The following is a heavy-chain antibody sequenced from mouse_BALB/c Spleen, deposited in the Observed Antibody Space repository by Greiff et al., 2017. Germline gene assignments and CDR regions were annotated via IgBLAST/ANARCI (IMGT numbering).Heavy chain of an antibody. V-gene: IGHV5-17*02. CDR2: ISSGSSTI. Sequence: EVKLVESGGGLVQPGGSRKLSCAASGFTFSSFGMHWVRQAPEKGLEWVAYISSGSSTIYYADTVKGRFTISRDNPKNTLFLQMTSLRSEDTAMYYCATSYSSGYGPFAYWGQGTLVTVSA. D-gene: IGHD3-1*01. CDR1: GFTFSSFG. CDR3: ATSYSSGYGPFAY. J-gene: IGHJ3*01.